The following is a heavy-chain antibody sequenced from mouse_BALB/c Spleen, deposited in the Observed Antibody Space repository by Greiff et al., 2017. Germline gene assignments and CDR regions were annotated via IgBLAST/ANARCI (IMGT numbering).Heavy chain of an antibody. CDR1: GFDFRRYW. CDR2: INPDSSTI. J-gene: IGHJ3*01. Sequence: EVKLEESGGGLVQPGGSLTLSCAASGFDFRRYWMSWVRQAPGKGLEWIGEINPDSSTINYTPSLKDKFIISRDNAKNTLYLQMSKVRSEDTALYYGARGGYYGSREFAYWGQGTLVTVSA. V-gene: IGHV4-1*02. CDR3: ARGGYYGSREFAY. D-gene: IGHD1-1*01.